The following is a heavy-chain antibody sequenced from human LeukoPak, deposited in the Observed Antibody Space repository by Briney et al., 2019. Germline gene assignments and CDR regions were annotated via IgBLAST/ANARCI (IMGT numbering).Heavy chain of an antibody. CDR3: ARGFQDKDGYNNYFDS. J-gene: IGHJ4*02. Sequence: GGSLTLSYEASGFTYSSKYMNWVGQAPGKEMERATIIYSGRSTYYAASVKDRFSISRDDSKNTLYLQMNTLRDEDTAVYYCARGFQDKDGYNNYFDSWGQGTLVTVSS. CDR1: GFTYSSKY. CDR2: IYSGRST. V-gene: IGHV3-66*01. D-gene: IGHD5-24*01.